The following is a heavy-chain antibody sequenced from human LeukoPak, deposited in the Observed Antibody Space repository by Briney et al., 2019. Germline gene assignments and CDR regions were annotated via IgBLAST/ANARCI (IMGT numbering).Heavy chain of an antibody. CDR2: IYYSGST. CDR3: ARADYDSSGYYPRPTYFQH. J-gene: IGHJ1*01. CDR1: GGSISSSSYY. D-gene: IGHD3-22*01. V-gene: IGHV4-39*07. Sequence: SETLSLTCTVSGGSISSSSYYWGWIRQPPGKGLEWIGSIYYSGSTYYNPSLKSRVTISVDTSKNQFSLKLSSVTAADTAVYYCARADYDSSGYYPRPTYFQHWGQGTLVTVSS.